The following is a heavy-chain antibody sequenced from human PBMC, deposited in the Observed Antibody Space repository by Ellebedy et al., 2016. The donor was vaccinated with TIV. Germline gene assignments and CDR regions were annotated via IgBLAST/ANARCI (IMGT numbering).Heavy chain of an antibody. CDR1: GGSISSSNW. CDR3: ARLYYYGMDV. Sequence: GSLRLXCAVSGGSISSSNWWSWVRQPPGKGLEWIGEIYHSGSTNYNPSLKSRVTISVDTSKNQFSLKLSSVTAADTAVYYCARLYYYGMDVWGQGTTVTVSS. J-gene: IGHJ6*02. CDR2: IYHSGST. V-gene: IGHV4-4*02.